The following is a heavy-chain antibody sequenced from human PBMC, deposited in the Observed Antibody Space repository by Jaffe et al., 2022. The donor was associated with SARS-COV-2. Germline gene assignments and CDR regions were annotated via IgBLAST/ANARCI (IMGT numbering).Heavy chain of an antibody. CDR1: GFTFSSYG. D-gene: IGHD6-13*01. CDR3: AKVGYEQQLPAQQDYYYYYGMDV. CDR2: ISYDGSNK. Sequence: QVQLVESGGGVVQPGRSLRLSCAASGFTFSSYGMHWVRQAPGKGLEWVAVISYDGSNKYYADSVKGRFTISRDNSKNTLYLQMNSLRAEDTAVYYCAKVGYEQQLPAQQDYYYYYGMDVWGQGTTVTVSS. J-gene: IGHJ6*02. V-gene: IGHV3-30*18.